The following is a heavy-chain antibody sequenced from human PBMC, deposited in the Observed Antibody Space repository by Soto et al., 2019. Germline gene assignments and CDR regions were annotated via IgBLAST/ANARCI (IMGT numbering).Heavy chain of an antibody. CDR2: INHSGST. J-gene: IGHJ1*01. CDR3: ANRPLGYCSGGSCTQYFQH. CDR1: GGSISSYY. D-gene: IGHD2-15*01. V-gene: IGHV4-34*01. Sequence: SETLSLTCTVSGGSISSYYWSWIRQPPGKGLEWIGEINHSGSTNYNPSLKSRVTISVDTSKNQFSLKLSSVTAADTAVYYCANRPLGYCSGGSCTQYFQHLGQGNLVTVSS.